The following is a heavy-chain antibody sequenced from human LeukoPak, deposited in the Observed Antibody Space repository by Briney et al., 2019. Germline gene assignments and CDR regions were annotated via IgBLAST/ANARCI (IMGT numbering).Heavy chain of an antibody. CDR2: NDYSGST. J-gene: IGHJ6*03. Sequence: SETLSLTCIVSGGPISTHYWSWSRQPPGKGLEWIGYNDYSGSTNYNPSLKSRVTISVDTSKNQFSLKLNSVTAADTAAYYCARGATFRGTYYMDVWGKGTTVTVSS. CDR3: ARGATFRGTYYMDV. D-gene: IGHD3-10*01. V-gene: IGHV4-59*11. CDR1: GGPISTHY.